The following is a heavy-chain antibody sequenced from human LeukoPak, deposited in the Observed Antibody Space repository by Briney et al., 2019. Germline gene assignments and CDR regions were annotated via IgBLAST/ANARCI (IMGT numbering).Heavy chain of an antibody. V-gene: IGHV3-7*01. CDR3: ARDRPQAARFDY. J-gene: IGHJ4*02. CDR1: AFTFSSYW. Sequence: PGGSLRLSCAASAFTFSSYWMSWVRQAPGKGLEWVANIKQDGSEKYYVDSVKGRFTISRDNAKNSLYLQMNSLRAEDTAVYYCARDRPQAARFDYWGQGTLVTVSS. D-gene: IGHD6-6*01. CDR2: IKQDGSEK.